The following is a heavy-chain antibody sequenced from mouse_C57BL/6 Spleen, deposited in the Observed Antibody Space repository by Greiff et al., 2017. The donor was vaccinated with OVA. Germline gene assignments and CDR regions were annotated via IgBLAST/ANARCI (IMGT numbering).Heavy chain of an antibody. V-gene: IGHV1-50*01. CDR3: ARWGSRGDWYFDV. CDR1: GYTFTSYW. CDR2: IDPSDSYT. J-gene: IGHJ1*03. Sequence: VQLQQPGAELVKPGASVKLSCKASGYTFTSYWMQWVKQRPGQGLEWIGEIDPSDSYTNYNQKFKGKATLTVDASSRTAYMQLSSLTSEDSAVYYCARWGSRGDWYFDVWGTGTTVTVSS.